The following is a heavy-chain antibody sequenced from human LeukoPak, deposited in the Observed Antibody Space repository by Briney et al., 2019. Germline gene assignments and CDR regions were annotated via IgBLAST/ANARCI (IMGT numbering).Heavy chain of an antibody. CDR2: IIPIFGTA. CDR3: AIPLRVGIVATPGNHYMDV. J-gene: IGHJ6*03. V-gene: IGHV1-69*06. D-gene: IGHD5-12*01. Sequence: SVKVSCKACVGTFLGNVISGVGQAPGQGLEWMGRIIPIFGTANYAQKFQGRVTITADKSTSTAYMELSSLRSEDTAVYYCAIPLRVGIVATPGNHYMDVWGKGTTVTVSS. CDR1: VGTFLGNV.